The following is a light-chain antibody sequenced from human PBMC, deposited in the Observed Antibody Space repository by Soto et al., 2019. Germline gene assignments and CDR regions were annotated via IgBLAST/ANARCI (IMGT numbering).Light chain of an antibody. CDR2: DVT. V-gene: IGLV2-18*02. J-gene: IGLJ1*01. Sequence: QSVLTQPSSVSGSPGQSVAISCTGTSSDVGNSNGVSWYQQAPGTAPKLMVYDVTNRPSGVPDRFSGSKSGNTASLTISGLQAEDEADYYCSSYTSSSTYVFGTGTKVTVL. CDR3: SSYTSSSTYV. CDR1: SSDVGNSNG.